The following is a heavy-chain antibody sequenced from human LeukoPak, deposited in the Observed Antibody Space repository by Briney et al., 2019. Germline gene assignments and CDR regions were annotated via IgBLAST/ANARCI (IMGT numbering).Heavy chain of an antibody. J-gene: IGHJ3*02. D-gene: IGHD4-23*01. CDR1: GYTFTRYY. Sequence: ASVKVSCKASGYTFTRYYMHWVRQAPGQGLEWMGIINPSGGSARYAQKFQGRVTMTRDTSFSTAHMELSRLRSDDSAVYYCARETPIVVTQNGLDIWGQGTMVTVFS. CDR3: ARETPIVVTQNGLDI. V-gene: IGHV1-46*01. CDR2: INPSGGSA.